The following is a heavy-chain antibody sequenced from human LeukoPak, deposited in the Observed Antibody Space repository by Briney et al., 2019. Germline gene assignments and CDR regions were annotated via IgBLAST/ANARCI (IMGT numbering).Heavy chain of an antibody. D-gene: IGHD4-23*01. CDR3: ARGNLPYYFDF. J-gene: IGHJ4*02. CDR1: GDSISGYY. Sequence: PSETLSLTCTVSGDSISGYYWSWIRQPPGKRLEWIGYIYYTGNTNYNPSLKSRVTMSVDSSKNQFSLRLNSVTAADTAVYYCARGNLPYYFDFWGQGTLVTVSS. CDR2: IYYTGNT. V-gene: IGHV4-59*01.